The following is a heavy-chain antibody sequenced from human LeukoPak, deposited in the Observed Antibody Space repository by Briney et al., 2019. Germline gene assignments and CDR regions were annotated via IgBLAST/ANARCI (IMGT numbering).Heavy chain of an antibody. J-gene: IGHJ6*02. Sequence: PGGSLRLSCAASGFTFSSYNMNWARQAPGKGLEWVSYTSSSSSTIYYADSVKSRFTISRDNAKNSLYLQMNSLRAEDTAVYYCARLRYYGMGVWGQGTTVTVSS. V-gene: IGHV3-48*04. CDR1: GFTFSSYN. CDR2: TSSSSSTI. CDR3: ARLRYYGMGV.